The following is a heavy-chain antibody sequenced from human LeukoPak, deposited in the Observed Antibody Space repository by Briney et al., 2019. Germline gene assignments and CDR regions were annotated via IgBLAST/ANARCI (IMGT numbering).Heavy chain of an antibody. V-gene: IGHV4-59*08. D-gene: IGHD4-17*01. Sequence: SETLSLTCTVSGXSISSYYGSWIRQPPGKGLEWIGYMSYRGSTNHNPSLKSRLSISLDTSKNQFSLKLSSVTAADTAVYYCARHNDYGDHAYFDYWGQGTLVTVSS. CDR1: GXSISSYY. CDR2: MSYRGST. CDR3: ARHNDYGDHAYFDY. J-gene: IGHJ4*02.